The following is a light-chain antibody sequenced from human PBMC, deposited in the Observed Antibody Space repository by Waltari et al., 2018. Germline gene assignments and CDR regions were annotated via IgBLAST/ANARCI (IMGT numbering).Light chain of an antibody. V-gene: IGLV2-23*01. CDR1: KSDVGNSNF. Sequence: SVLTQPASVSGSPGQSITISCPGSKSDVGNSNFVSWYQQHPDEAPKLVIYEGSKRPSGISIRFSGSKSGNTASLTISRLQAEDEADYFCCSYAGSRTPWVFGGGTRVTVL. CDR2: EGS. J-gene: IGLJ3*02. CDR3: CSYAGSRTPWV.